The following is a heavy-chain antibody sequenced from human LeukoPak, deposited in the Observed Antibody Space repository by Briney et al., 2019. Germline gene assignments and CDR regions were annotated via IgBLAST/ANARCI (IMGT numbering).Heavy chain of an antibody. CDR2: IYSGGST. V-gene: IGHV3-53*01. CDR1: GFTVSSNY. D-gene: IGHD3-22*01. CDR3: ARAQYYYDTSGYYLPCYFDY. Sequence: GGSLRLSCAASGFTVSSNYMSWVRQAPGKGLEWVSLIYSGGSTYYADSVKGRFTISRDNSKNTLYLQMNSLRAEDTAVYYCARAQYYYDTSGYYLPCYFDYWGQGTLVTVSS. J-gene: IGHJ4*02.